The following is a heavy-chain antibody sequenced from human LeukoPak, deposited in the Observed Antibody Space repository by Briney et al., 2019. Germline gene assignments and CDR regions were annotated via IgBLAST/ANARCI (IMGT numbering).Heavy chain of an antibody. CDR1: GFTVSSNY. Sequence: PGGSLRLSCAASGFTVSSNYMSWVRQAPGKGLEWVSVIYSGGSTYYADSVKGRFTISRDNSKNTLYLQMNSLRAEDTAVYYCAREYREQWLVRFSYFDYRGQGTLVTVSS. D-gene: IGHD6-19*01. CDR3: AREYREQWLVRFSYFDY. J-gene: IGHJ4*02. CDR2: IYSGGST. V-gene: IGHV3-53*01.